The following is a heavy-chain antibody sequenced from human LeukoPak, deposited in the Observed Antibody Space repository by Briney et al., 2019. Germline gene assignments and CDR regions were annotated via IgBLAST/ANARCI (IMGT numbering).Heavy chain of an antibody. J-gene: IGHJ6*03. CDR1: GDSISSSNSY. D-gene: IGHD3-9*01. CDR2: IYYSGST. CDR3: ARADYDILTGSFFYYYMDV. Sequence: SETLSLTSTVSGDSISSSNSYWGWIRQPPGKGLEWIGSIYYSGSTYYNPSLKSRVTISVDTSKNQFSLKLSSVTAADTAVYYCARADYDILTGSFFYYYMDVWGKGTTVTVSS. V-gene: IGHV4-39*07.